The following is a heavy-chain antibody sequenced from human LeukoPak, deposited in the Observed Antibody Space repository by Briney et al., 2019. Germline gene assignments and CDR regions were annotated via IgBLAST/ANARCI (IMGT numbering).Heavy chain of an antibody. D-gene: IGHD3-3*01. CDR1: GYTLTRYG. J-gene: IGHJ4*02. Sequence: ASVKVSCKASGYTLTRYGISGVRQAPGQGLEGMGWISAYNGKTNYAQKLQGRVTMTTDTSTSTAYMELTSLRSDDTAVYYCARGLSAYDFWSGYYYYFDYWGQGTLVTVSS. CDR3: ARGLSAYDFWSGYYYYFDY. V-gene: IGHV1-18*01. CDR2: ISAYNGKT.